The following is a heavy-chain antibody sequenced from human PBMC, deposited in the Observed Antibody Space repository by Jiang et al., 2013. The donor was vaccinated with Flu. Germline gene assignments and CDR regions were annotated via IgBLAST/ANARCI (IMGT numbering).Heavy chain of an antibody. J-gene: IGHJ4*02. Sequence: LKISCKGSGYKIANYWIGWVRQRPGKGLEWMGIIYPDDSDARYSPSFQGQVTIPADKSVNSAYLQWNSLKASDTGVYYCARGGRSYYLDPFDSWGQGTLITVSS. V-gene: IGHV5-51*01. CDR1: GYKIANYW. CDR2: IYPDDSDA. CDR3: ARGGRSYYLDPFDS. D-gene: IGHD1-26*01.